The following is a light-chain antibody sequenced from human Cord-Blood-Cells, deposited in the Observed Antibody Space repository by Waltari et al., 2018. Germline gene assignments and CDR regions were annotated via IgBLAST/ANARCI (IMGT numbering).Light chain of an antibody. CDR3: CSYAGSYTWV. V-gene: IGLV2-11*01. Sequence: QSALTQPRSVSGSPGQSVTISCTGTSSDVGGYKYVSWYQQHPGKAPKPMIYGVSKRPSGVPDRFSGSKSGNTASLTIAGLQAEDEADYYCCSYAGSYTWVFGGGTKLTVL. J-gene: IGLJ3*02. CDR1: SSDVGGYKY. CDR2: GVS.